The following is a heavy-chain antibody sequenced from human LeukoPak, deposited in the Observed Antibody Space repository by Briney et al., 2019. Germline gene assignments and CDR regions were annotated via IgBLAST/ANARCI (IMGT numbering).Heavy chain of an antibody. J-gene: IGHJ4*02. V-gene: IGHV3-21*04. Sequence: GGSLRLSCAASGFTFSSYSMNWVRQAPGKGLEWVSSISSSSSYIYYADSVKGRFTISRDNAKNSLYLQMNSLRAEDTAVYYCARANMAVVVPAAIQFDYWGQGTLVTVSS. CDR2: ISSSSSYI. CDR3: ARANMAVVVPAAIQFDY. D-gene: IGHD2-2*01. CDR1: GFTFSSYS.